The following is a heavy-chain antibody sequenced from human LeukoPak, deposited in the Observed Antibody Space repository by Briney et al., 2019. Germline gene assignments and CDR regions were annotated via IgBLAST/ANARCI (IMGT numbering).Heavy chain of an antibody. J-gene: IGHJ4*02. Sequence: PGGSLRLSCAASGFTFSNAWMSWVRQAPGKGLEWVGRIKSKTDGGTTDYAAPVKGRFTISRDDSKNTLYLQMNSLKTEDTAVYYCTTVSDIVATNFDYWGQGTLVTVSS. CDR2: IKSKTDGGTT. CDR3: TTVSDIVATNFDY. D-gene: IGHD5-12*01. V-gene: IGHV3-15*01. CDR1: GFTFSNAW.